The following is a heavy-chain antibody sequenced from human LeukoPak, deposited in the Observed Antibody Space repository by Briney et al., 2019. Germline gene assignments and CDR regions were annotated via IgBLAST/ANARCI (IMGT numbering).Heavy chain of an antibody. Sequence: GGSLRLSCAASGFTFSSYAMSWVRQAPGKGLEWVSAISGSGGSTYYADSVKGRFTISRDDSKNTLYLQMNSLRAEDTAVYYCAKDPSSGWYGGVDYWGQGTLVTVSS. CDR1: GFTFSSYA. CDR2: ISGSGGST. J-gene: IGHJ4*02. V-gene: IGHV3-23*01. CDR3: AKDPSSGWYGGVDY. D-gene: IGHD6-19*01.